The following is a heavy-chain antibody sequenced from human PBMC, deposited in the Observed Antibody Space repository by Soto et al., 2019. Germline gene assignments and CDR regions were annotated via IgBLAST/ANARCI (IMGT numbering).Heavy chain of an antibody. Sequence: SETLSLTCTVSGGSISNYYWSWIRQPPGKGLEWIGYIYDSGSTNSKPSLQNRVTISVDTSKNQFSLKLRAVTAADTAIYYCARARISMVREVIKYNMDVWGQGTTVTVSS. V-gene: IGHV4-59*01. J-gene: IGHJ6*02. CDR3: ARARISMVREVIKYNMDV. CDR2: IYDSGST. CDR1: GGSISNYY. D-gene: IGHD3-10*01.